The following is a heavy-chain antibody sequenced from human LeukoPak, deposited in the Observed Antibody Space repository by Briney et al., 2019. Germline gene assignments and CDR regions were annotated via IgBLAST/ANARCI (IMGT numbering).Heavy chain of an antibody. V-gene: IGHV1-69*05. J-gene: IGHJ5*02. CDR3: ARGLGVSIAAAGAS. CDR2: IIPIFGTA. Sequence: GASVKVSCKASGGTFSSYAISWVRQAPGQGLEWMGGIIPIFGTANYAQKFQGRVTITTDESTSTAYMELSSLRSEDTAVYYCARGLGVSIAAAGASWGQGTLVTVSS. D-gene: IGHD6-13*01. CDR1: GGTFSSYA.